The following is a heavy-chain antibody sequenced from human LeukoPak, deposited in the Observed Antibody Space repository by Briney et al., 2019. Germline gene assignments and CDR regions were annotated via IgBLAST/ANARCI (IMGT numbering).Heavy chain of an antibody. CDR3: ARGMGYYGSGSQPDY. CDR1: GYSINNGYY. V-gene: IGHV4-38-2*02. D-gene: IGHD3-10*01. J-gene: IGHJ4*02. Sequence: SETLSLTCTVSGYSINNGYYWGWIRQPPGKGLEWIGSIYYSGSTYYNPSLKSRVTISVDTSKNQFSLKLSSVTAADTAVYYCARGMGYYGSGSQPDYWGQGTLVTVSS. CDR2: IYYSGST.